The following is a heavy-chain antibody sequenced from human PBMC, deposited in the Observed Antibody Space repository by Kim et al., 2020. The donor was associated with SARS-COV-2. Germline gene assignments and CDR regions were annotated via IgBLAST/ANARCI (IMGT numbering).Heavy chain of an antibody. CDR1: GYTFTSYA. Sequence: ASVKVSCKASGYTFTSYAMNWVRQAPGQGLEWMGWINTNTGNPTYAQGFTGRFVFSLDTSVSTAYLQISSLKAEDTAVYYCARDSGHLGTIFGVVIIRGYGMDVWGQGTTVTFSS. J-gene: IGHJ6*02. CDR2: INTNTGNP. CDR3: ARDSGHLGTIFGVVIIRGYGMDV. D-gene: IGHD3-3*01. V-gene: IGHV7-4-1*02.